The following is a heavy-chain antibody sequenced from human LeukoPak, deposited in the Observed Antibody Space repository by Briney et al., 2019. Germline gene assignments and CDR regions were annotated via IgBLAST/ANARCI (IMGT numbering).Heavy chain of an antibody. CDR3: ARAPITSPFYFDY. CDR1: GFAFDEHG. J-gene: IGHJ4*02. D-gene: IGHD2-2*01. Sequence: GESLRLSCTASGFAFDEHGMSWVRQVPGKGLEWVSGINWSGGSTGYADPLRGRFTISRDNAKNSLYLQMDSLRAEDTALYYCARAPITSPFYFDYWGQGTLVTVSS. V-gene: IGHV3-20*04. CDR2: INWSGGST.